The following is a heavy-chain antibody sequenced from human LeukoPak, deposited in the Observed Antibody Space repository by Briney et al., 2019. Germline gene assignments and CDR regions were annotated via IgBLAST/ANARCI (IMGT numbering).Heavy chain of an antibody. V-gene: IGHV5-51*01. D-gene: IGHD2-2*01. CDR1: GYSFTSYW. J-gene: IGHJ4*02. CDR2: IYPGDSDT. Sequence: GESLKISCKGSGYSFTSYWIGWVRQMPGKGLEWMGIIYPGDSDTRYSPSFQGQVTISADKSISTAYLQWSSLKASDTAMYYCARPPTLGYCSSTSCSYFDYWGQGTLVTVSS. CDR3: ARPPTLGYCSSTSCSYFDY.